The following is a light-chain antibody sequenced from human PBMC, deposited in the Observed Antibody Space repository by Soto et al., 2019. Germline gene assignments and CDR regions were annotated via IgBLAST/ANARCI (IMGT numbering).Light chain of an antibody. CDR3: MRASHFPRT. CDR2: KIS. Sequence: VLTQTLLSSPVTLGQPASISCRCSQSLVHSNGDTYLNWLHQRPGQLPRLLIYKISKRFAGVPDRFSGSGAGTDFILRISRVQPEDVGVYYCMRASHFPRTFGQGTKLEIK. J-gene: IGKJ2*01. V-gene: IGKV2-24*01. CDR1: QSLVHSNGDTY.